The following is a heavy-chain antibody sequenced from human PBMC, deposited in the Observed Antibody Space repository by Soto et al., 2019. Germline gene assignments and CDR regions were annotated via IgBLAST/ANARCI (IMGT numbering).Heavy chain of an antibody. CDR3: ARDRSSSSLSYYYYYSGMDV. CDR2: TYYRSKWYN. CDR1: GDSVSSNSAA. V-gene: IGHV6-1*01. D-gene: IGHD6-6*01. Sequence: SQTLSLTCAISGDSVSSNSAAWNWIRQSPSRGLEWLGRTYYRSKWYNDYAVSVKSRITINPDTSKNQFSLQLNSVTPEDTAVYYCARDRSSSSLSYYYYYSGMDVWGQGTTVTVSS. J-gene: IGHJ6*02.